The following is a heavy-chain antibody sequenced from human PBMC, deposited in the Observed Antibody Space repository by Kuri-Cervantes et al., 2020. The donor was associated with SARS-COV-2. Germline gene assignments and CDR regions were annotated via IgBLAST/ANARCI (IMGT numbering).Heavy chain of an antibody. D-gene: IGHD1-26*01. J-gene: IGHJ2*01. CDR2: IYYSETT. CDR3: AGLGSGGGSYWYFDL. V-gene: IGHV4-39*01. CDR1: GGSISSSRYS. Sequence: GSLRLSCTVSGGSISSSRYSWGWICQPPGKGLEWIGSIYYSETTYYNPSLKSRVTISVDTSKNQFSLRLGSVTAADTAVYYCAGLGSGGGSYWYFDLWGRGTLVTVSS.